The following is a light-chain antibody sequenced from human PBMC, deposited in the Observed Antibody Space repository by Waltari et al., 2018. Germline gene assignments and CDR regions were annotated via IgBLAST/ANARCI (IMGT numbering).Light chain of an antibody. J-gene: IGKJ4*01. CDR1: EDISKS. V-gene: IGKV1-NL1*01. CDR3: QQYYTSLLA. CDR2: ATS. Sequence: DIQMTQSPSSLSAAEGDRVTITGRESEDISKSLAWYQQKPGKAPKLLFYATSRMGSGVPGRFSSGGSGTDYTLTISGLQPEDFATYYCQQYYTSLLAFGGGTKVEVK.